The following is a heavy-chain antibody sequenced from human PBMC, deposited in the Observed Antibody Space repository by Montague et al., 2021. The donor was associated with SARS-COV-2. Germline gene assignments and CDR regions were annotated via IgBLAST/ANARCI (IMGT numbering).Heavy chain of an antibody. CDR1: VYSISSGAY. CDR2: IHRNGNT. V-gene: IGHV4-38-2*02. J-gene: IGHJ6*02. Sequence: SETLSLTCTGSVYSISSGAYGGWRRQPPGKALEWIGRIHRNGNTYYNSSLKSRVTISVDTSKNQFSLKLRSVTAADTAVYYCARVSISYDPDDASYGMDVWGQGTTVTVSS. CDR3: ARVSISYDPDDASYGMDV. D-gene: IGHD1-1*01.